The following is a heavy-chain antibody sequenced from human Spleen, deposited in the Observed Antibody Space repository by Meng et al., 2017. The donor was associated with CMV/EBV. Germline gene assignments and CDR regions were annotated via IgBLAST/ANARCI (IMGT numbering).Heavy chain of an antibody. CDR3: ARAWATWCLDS. J-gene: IGHJ4*02. D-gene: IGHD2-8*02. Sequence: QVQLVQSGAEVKFPGASVKVSCNTSGFSFPDYFIHWVRQALGQGLEWMGRLNPNTGGTKYAQKFQGRVTMARDTSISTAYMELSRVTSDDTAVYFCARAWATWCLDSWGQGTLVTVSS. CDR2: LNPNTGGT. CDR1: GFSFPDYF. V-gene: IGHV1-2*06.